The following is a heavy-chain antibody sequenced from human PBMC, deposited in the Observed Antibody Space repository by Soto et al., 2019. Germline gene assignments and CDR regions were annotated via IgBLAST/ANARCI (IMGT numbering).Heavy chain of an antibody. CDR2: IFHDGTA. Sequence: ETLTLSCAVSGVSISSGNWWTWVRQSPQRGLEYIGEIFHDGTANYYPSFERRVAISVDTSKNQFSLKLTSVTAADTAIYFCARLVYDTRLNYMYFDFWGQGTLVTVSS. J-gene: IGHJ4*02. CDR3: ARLVYDTRLNYMYFDF. CDR1: GVSISSGNW. V-gene: IGHV4-4*01. D-gene: IGHD3-10*01.